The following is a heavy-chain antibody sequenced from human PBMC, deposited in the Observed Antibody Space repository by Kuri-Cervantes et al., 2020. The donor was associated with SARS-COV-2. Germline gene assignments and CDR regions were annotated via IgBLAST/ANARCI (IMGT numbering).Heavy chain of an antibody. CDR2: IDPTDSST. CDR3: ARRIPGIAAAGTPPRFDP. Sequence: GGSLRLSCKGSGFSFSSYWISWVRQMPGQGLEYMGRIDPTDSSTNYSPSFQGHVTISADRSISTAYLQWTSLKASDTAIYYCARRIPGIAAAGTPPRFDPWGQGTLVTVSS. V-gene: IGHV5-10-1*01. J-gene: IGHJ5*02. D-gene: IGHD6-13*01. CDR1: GFSFSSYW.